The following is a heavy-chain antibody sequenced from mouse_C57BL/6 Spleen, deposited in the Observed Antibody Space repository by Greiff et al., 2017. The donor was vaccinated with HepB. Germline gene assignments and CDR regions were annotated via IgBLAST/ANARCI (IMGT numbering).Heavy chain of an antibody. V-gene: IGHV5-17*01. CDR2: ISSGSSTI. CDR1: GFTFSDYG. CDR3: AREITTVVSPYWYFDV. D-gene: IGHD1-1*01. J-gene: IGHJ1*03. Sequence: EVKVEESGGGLVKPGGSLKLSCAASGFTFSDYGMHWVRQAPEKGLEWVAYISSGSSTIYYADTVKGRFTISRDNAKNTLFLQMTSLRSEDTAMYYCAREITTVVSPYWYFDVWGTGTTVTVSS.